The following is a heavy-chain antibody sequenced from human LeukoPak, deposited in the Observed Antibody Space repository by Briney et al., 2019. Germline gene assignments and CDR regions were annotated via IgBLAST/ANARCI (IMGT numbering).Heavy chain of an antibody. D-gene: IGHD3-22*01. J-gene: IGHJ5*02. V-gene: IGHV4-34*01. CDR1: GGSFSGYY. CDR2: INHSGST. CDR3: ARVYDNSGYYSSFDP. Sequence: SETLSPTCAVYGGSFSGYYWSWIRQPPGKGLEWIGEINHSGSTNYNPSLKSRVTISVDTSKNQFSLKLSSVTAADAAVYYCARVYDNSGYYSSFDPWGQGTLVTVSS.